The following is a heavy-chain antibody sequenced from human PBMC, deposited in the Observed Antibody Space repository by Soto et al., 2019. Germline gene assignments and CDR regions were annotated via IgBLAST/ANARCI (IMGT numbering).Heavy chain of an antibody. CDR2: IYYSGST. V-gene: IGHV4-31*03. Sequence: NPSETLSLTCTVSGGSISSGGYYWSWIRQHPGKGLEWIGYIYYSGSTYYNPSLKSRVTISVDTSKNQFSLKLSSVTAADTAVYYCAREYYDSSGYPAFDYWGQGTLVTVSS. CDR1: GGSISSGGYY. D-gene: IGHD3-22*01. CDR3: AREYYDSSGYPAFDY. J-gene: IGHJ4*02.